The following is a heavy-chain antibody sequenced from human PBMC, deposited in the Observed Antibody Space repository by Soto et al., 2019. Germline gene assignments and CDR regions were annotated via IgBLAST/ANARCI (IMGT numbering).Heavy chain of an antibody. CDR3: ARAHIVVVPAADQNWFDP. CDR2: INHSGST. D-gene: IGHD2-2*01. Sequence: SETLSLTCAVYGGSFSGYYWSWIRQPPGKGLEWIGEINHSGSTNYNPSLKSRVTISVDTSKNQFSLKLSSVTAAGTAVYYCARAHIVVVPAADQNWFDPWGQGTLVTVSS. V-gene: IGHV4-34*01. J-gene: IGHJ5*02. CDR1: GGSFSGYY.